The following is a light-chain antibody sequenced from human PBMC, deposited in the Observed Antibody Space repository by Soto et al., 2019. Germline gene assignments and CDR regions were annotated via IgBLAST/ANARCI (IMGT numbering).Light chain of an antibody. V-gene: IGKV1-5*01. CDR2: DAS. J-gene: IGKJ1*01. CDR3: QQYNSYSRT. CDR1: QSISSW. Sequence: DIQMTQSPSTLSASVGDRVTITCRASQSISSWLAWYQQKPGKAPKYLIYDASTLDSGAPSRFSGSGSGTEFTLTISSLQPDDFATYYCQQYNSYSRTFGQGTKVDI.